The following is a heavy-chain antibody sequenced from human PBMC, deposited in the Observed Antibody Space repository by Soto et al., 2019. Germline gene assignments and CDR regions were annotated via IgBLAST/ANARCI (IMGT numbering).Heavy chain of an antibody. J-gene: IGHJ5*02. CDR3: ARDDGYCSGGRCYAWFAP. CDR2: IVTNTSTT. Sequence: PGGSLRLSCAASGYTFSSYNMNWVRQAPGKGLEWLPFIVTNTSTTYYADSVKGRFTMSSDKAKNSVYLQMNSLRVEDTAVYYCARDDGYCSGGRCYAWFAPWGQGT. V-gene: IGHV3-48*01. CDR1: GYTFSSYN. D-gene: IGHD2-15*01.